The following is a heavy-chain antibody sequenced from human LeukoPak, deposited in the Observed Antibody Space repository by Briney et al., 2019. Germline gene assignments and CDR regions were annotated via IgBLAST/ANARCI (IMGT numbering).Heavy chain of an antibody. V-gene: IGHV4-59*08. CDR3: ARRYSSGWSYFDY. Sequence: SETLSLTCTVSGGSISSYYWSWIRQPPGKGLERIGYIYYSGSTNYNPSLKSRVTISVDTSKNQFSLKLSSVTAADTAVYYCARRYSSGWSYFDYWGQGTLVTVSS. D-gene: IGHD6-19*01. J-gene: IGHJ4*02. CDR2: IYYSGST. CDR1: GGSISSYY.